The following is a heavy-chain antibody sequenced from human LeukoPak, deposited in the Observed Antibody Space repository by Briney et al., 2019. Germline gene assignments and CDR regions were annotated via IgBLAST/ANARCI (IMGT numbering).Heavy chain of an antibody. J-gene: IGHJ4*02. CDR3: ASENYYDSSGYYY. CDR2: IYHSGST. D-gene: IGHD3-22*01. Sequence: SETLSLTCAVSGGSISSSNWWSWVRQPPGKGLEWIGEIYHSGSTNYNPSLKSRVTISVDTSKNQFSLKLSSVTAADTAVYYCASENYYDSSGYYYWGQGTLVTVSS. CDR1: GGSISSSNW. V-gene: IGHV4-4*02.